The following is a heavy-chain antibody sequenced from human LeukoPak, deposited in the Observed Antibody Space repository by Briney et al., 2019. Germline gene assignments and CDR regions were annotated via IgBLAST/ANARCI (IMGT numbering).Heavy chain of an antibody. CDR2: IKQDGSEK. J-gene: IGHJ5*02. V-gene: IGHV3-7*01. Sequence: PGGSLRLSCAASGFTFSSYWMSWVRQAPGKGLEWVANIKQDGSEKYYVDSVKGRFTISRDNAKNSLYLQMNSLRAEDTAVYYCARKKGDYGVYNWFDPWGQGTLVTVSS. CDR1: GFTFSSYW. CDR3: ARKKGDYGVYNWFDP. D-gene: IGHD4-17*01.